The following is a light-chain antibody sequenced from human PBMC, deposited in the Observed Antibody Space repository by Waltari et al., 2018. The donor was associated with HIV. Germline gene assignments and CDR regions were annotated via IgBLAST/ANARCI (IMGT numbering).Light chain of an antibody. V-gene: IGLV1-40*01. J-gene: IGLJ3*02. Sequence: HSVLTQPPSVPGAPGQRVIIPCTGTGPNLGAHSGFTWYQHRPGTAPRLLIFSDHNRPSGVPDRFSGSTSATSASLAITGLQAEDESDYYCQSYDSSLRTVLFGGGTKLTVL. CDR2: SDH. CDR3: QSYDSSLRTVL. CDR1: GPNLGAHSG.